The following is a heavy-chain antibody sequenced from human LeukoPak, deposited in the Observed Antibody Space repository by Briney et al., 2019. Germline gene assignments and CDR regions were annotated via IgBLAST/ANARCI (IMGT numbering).Heavy chain of an antibody. CDR1: GYTFTSYG. CDR2: ISAYNGNT. CDR3: ARGSTSNYYGSGVDY. Sequence: ASVKVSCKASGYTFTSYGISWVRQAPGQGLEWMGWISAYNGNTNYAQKLQGRVTMTTDTSTSTAYMELRSLRSDDTAVYYCARGSTSNYYGSGVDYWGQGTLVTVSS. V-gene: IGHV1-18*01. D-gene: IGHD3-10*01. J-gene: IGHJ4*02.